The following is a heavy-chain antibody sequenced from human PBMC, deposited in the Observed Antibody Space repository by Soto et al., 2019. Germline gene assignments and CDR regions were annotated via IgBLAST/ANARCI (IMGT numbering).Heavy chain of an antibody. CDR2: IYYSGST. CDR3: ARTELTYYYGMDV. CDR1: GGSISSSSYY. D-gene: IGHD3-10*01. Sequence: SETLSLTCTVSGGSISSSSYYRGWIRQPPGKGLEWIGSIYYSGSTYYNPSLKSRVTISVDTSKNQFSLKLSSVTAADTAVYYCARTELTYYYGMDVWGQGTTVTVSS. V-gene: IGHV4-39*01. J-gene: IGHJ6*02.